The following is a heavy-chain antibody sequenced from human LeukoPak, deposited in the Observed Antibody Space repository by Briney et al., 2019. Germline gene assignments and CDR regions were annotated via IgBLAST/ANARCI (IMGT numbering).Heavy chain of an antibody. D-gene: IGHD2-15*01. CDR3: AKSNAPIYCSGGSCSGYYFDY. CDR1: GFTFDDYA. Sequence: PGGSLRLSCTVSGFTFDDYAIHWVRHTPGKGLERVAGITWNRDNIGYGDSVKGRFTISRDNAKNSLYLQMNSLRAEDMALYYCAKSNAPIYCSGGSCSGYYFDYWGQGTLVTVSS. V-gene: IGHV3-9*03. J-gene: IGHJ4*02. CDR2: ITWNRDNI.